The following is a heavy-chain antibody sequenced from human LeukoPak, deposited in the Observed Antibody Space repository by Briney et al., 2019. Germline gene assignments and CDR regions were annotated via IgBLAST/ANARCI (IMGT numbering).Heavy chain of an antibody. V-gene: IGHV4-39*01. CDR3: ARPRGDYWDWFDP. CDR2: IYYSGST. CDR1: GGSISSSSYY. J-gene: IGHJ5*02. Sequence: TSETLSLTCTVSGGSISSSSYYWGWIRQPPGKGLEWIGSIYYSGSTYYNPSLKSRVTISVDTSKNQFSLKLSSVTAADTAVYYCARPRGDYWDWFDPWGQGTLVTVSS. D-gene: IGHD4-17*01.